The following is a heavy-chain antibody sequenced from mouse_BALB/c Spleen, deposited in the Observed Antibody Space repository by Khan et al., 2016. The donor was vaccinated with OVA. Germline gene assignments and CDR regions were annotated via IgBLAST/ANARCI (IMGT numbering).Heavy chain of an antibody. CDR3: TRSGYGSFAY. Sequence: QIQLVQSGAELVKPGASVKLSCKASGYTFTSYYMYWVKQRPGQGLEWIGEINPSNGGTNFNEKFKSKATLTVDKSSSTAYMQLSSLTSADSAVYYCTRSGYGSFAYWGQGTLVTVSA. CDR2: INPSNGGT. J-gene: IGHJ3*01. D-gene: IGHD2-2*01. V-gene: IGHV1S81*02. CDR1: GYTFTSYY.